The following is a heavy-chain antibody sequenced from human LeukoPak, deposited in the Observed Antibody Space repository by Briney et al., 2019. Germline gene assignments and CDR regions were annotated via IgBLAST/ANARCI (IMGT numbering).Heavy chain of an antibody. V-gene: IGHV1-24*01. D-gene: IGHD1-26*01. CDR2: FDPEDGET. Sequence: ASVKVSCKVSGYTLTELSMHWVRQAPGKGLEWMGGFDPEDGETIYAQKFQGRVTMTEDTSTDTAYMELSSLRSEDTAVYYCARDGSIVGATGEFDYWGQGTLVTVSS. J-gene: IGHJ4*02. CDR1: GYTLTELS. CDR3: ARDGSIVGATGEFDY.